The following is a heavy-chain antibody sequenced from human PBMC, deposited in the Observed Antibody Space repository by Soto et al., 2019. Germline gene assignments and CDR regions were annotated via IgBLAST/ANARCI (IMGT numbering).Heavy chain of an antibody. J-gene: IGHJ4*02. D-gene: IGHD5-18*01. Sequence: ASVKVSCKASGYTFTVYYMHWVRQAPGQGLEWMGWINPKSGGTMYPQKFQGRVTMTWDTSISTAYMALTRLRSDDTAVYYCAGNSYGYFDYWGQGTLVTVSS. CDR3: AGNSYGYFDY. V-gene: IGHV1-2*02. CDR2: INPKSGGT. CDR1: GYTFTVYY.